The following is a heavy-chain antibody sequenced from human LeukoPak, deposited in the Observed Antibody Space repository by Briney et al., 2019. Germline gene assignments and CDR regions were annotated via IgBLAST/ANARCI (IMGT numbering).Heavy chain of an antibody. CDR2: INPNSGGT. Sequence: ASVKVSCKASGYAFTGYYMHWVRQAPGQGLEWMGWINPNSGGTSYAQKFQGRVTMTRDTSISTAYMELSRVRSADTAVYYCAREDIAAAYFDYWGQGTLVTVSS. J-gene: IGHJ4*02. CDR1: GYAFTGYY. D-gene: IGHD6-13*01. V-gene: IGHV1-2*02. CDR3: AREDIAAAYFDY.